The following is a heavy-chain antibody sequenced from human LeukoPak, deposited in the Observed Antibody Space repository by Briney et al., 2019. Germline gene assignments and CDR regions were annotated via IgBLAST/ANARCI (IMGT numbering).Heavy chain of an antibody. V-gene: IGHV1-69*13. Sequence: SVKVSCKASGGTFSSYAISWVRQAPGQGLEWMGGIIPIFGTANYAQKFQGRVTITAAESPSTAYMELSSLRSEETAVYYCARGSVGLLGPNWFDPWGQGTLVTVSS. J-gene: IGHJ5*02. CDR3: ARGSVGLLGPNWFDP. D-gene: IGHD3-22*01. CDR2: IIPIFGTA. CDR1: GGTFSSYA.